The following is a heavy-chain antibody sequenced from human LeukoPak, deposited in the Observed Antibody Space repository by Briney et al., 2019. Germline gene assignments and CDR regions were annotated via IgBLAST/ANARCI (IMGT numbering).Heavy chain of an antibody. D-gene: IGHD2-2*01. CDR2: ISWNSGST. V-gene: IGHV3-9*01. Sequence: PGGSLRLSCAASGFTFDDYAMHWVRQAPGKGLEWVSGISWNSGSTGYADSVKGRFTISRDNAKNSLYLQMNSLRAEDTALYYCAKSCSSTSCPIDYWGQGTLVTVSS. J-gene: IGHJ4*02. CDR1: GFTFDDYA. CDR3: AKSCSSTSCPIDY.